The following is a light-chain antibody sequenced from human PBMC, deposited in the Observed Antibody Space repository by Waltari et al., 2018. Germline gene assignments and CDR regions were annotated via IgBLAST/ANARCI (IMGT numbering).Light chain of an antibody. V-gene: IGKV3-15*01. CDR1: ERVSSN. J-gene: IGKJ4*01. CDR2: GAS. CDR3: QQYYHWVA. Sequence: EIVMTQSPATLSVSPGARATLPCRASERVSSNVAWYQQKPGQAPRLLIYGASTRATGVPAKFRGSGSGTDFTLTISSLQSEDFAVYYCQQYYHWVAFGGGTWVQIK.